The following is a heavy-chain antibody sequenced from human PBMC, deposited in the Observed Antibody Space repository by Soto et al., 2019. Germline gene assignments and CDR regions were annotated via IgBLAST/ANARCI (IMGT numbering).Heavy chain of an antibody. CDR3: ARGEKLYYFDH. CDR1: GGSISSGGYY. V-gene: IGHV4-31*03. Sequence: SETLSLTCTVSGGSISSGGYYWSWIRQHPGKGLEWIGYIYYSGSTYYNPSLKSRVTISVDTSKNQFSLKLSSVTAADTAVYYCARGEKLYYFDHWGQGTLVTVSS. J-gene: IGHJ4*02. CDR2: IYYSGST.